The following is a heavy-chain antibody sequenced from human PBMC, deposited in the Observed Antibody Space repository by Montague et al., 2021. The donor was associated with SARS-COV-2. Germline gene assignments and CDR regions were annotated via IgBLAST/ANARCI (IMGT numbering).Heavy chain of an antibody. CDR2: VDPEDGKT. D-gene: IGHD7-27*01. CDR1: GYSLTELP. V-gene: IGHV1-24*01. J-gene: IGHJ4*02. CDR3: ATSADWGSTGRFDF. Sequence: SVRVSCKVSGYSLTELPMHWVRQAPGKGLEWMGGVDPEDGKTIYAQNFQGRLTVAGDTSADTAYMELSSLRSDDTAVYYCATSADWGSTGRFDFWGQGTLVTVSS.